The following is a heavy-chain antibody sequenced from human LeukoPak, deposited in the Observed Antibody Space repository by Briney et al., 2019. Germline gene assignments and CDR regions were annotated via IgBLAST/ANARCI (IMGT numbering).Heavy chain of an antibody. Sequence: SETLSLTCTVSGGSISSGSYYWSWIRQPAGKGLEWIGRIYTSGSTNYNPSLKSRVTMSVDTSKNQFSLKLSSVTAADTAVYYCARDLIVPVGLTGSGSYSTDYWGQGTLVTVSS. CDR1: GGSISSGSYY. CDR3: ARDLIVPVGLTGSGSYSTDY. D-gene: IGHD3-10*01. J-gene: IGHJ4*02. CDR2: IYTSGST. V-gene: IGHV4-61*02.